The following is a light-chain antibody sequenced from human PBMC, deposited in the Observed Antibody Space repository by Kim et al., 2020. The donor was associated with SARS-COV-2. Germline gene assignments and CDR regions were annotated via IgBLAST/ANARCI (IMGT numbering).Light chain of an antibody. CDR3: QQYYTYSWT. Sequence: ASTGDRVTITCRASQGIANYLAWYQQKPGRDPKLLIYAASTVQSGIPSRFSGSGSGTDFTLTISCLQSEDCATYYCQQYYTYSWTFGQGTTVDI. CDR2: AAS. V-gene: IGKV1-8*01. J-gene: IGKJ1*01. CDR1: QGIANY.